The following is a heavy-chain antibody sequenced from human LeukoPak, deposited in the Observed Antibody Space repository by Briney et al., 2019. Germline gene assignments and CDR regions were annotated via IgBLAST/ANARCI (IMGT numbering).Heavy chain of an antibody. Sequence: GGSLRLSCAASGFTFSSYAMHWVRQAPGKGLEWVAVISSDGSIKVYADSVRGRFTLSRDNSINTVDLQMNSLRAEDTAVYYCVKEYHSRGFGAYFDYWGQGTLVTVSS. V-gene: IGHV3-30*04. D-gene: IGHD3-3*01. CDR2: ISSDGSIK. J-gene: IGHJ4*02. CDR3: VKEYHSRGFGAYFDY. CDR1: GFTFSSYA.